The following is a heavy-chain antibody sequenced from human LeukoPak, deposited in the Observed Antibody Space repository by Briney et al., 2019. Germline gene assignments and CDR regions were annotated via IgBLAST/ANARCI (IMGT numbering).Heavy chain of an antibody. D-gene: IGHD2-8*01. CDR1: GGSFSGYY. V-gene: IGHV4-34*01. CDR2: INHSGST. Sequence: SETLSLTCAVYGGSFSGYYWSWIRQPPGKGLEWIGEINHSGSTNYNPSLKSRVTISVDTSKNQFSLKLSSVTAADTAVYYCARGLAVYAIDEYFQHWGQGTLVTVPS. CDR3: ARGLAVYAIDEYFQH. J-gene: IGHJ1*01.